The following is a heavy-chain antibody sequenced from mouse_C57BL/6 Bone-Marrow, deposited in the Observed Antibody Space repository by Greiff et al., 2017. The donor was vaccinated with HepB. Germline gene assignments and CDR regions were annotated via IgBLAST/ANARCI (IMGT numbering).Heavy chain of an antibody. J-gene: IGHJ4*01. Sequence: EVQGVESGPVLVKPGASVKMSCKASGYTFTDYYMNWVKQSHGKSLEWIGVINPYNGGTSYNQKFKGKATLTVDKSSSTAYMELNSLTSEDSAVYYCARYYGRTYAMDYWGQGTSVTVSS. CDR3: ARYYGRTYAMDY. CDR1: GYTFTDYY. CDR2: INPYNGGT. D-gene: IGHD1-1*01. V-gene: IGHV1-19*01.